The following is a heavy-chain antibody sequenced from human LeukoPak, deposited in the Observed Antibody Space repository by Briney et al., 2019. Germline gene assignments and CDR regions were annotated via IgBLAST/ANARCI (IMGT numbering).Heavy chain of an antibody. J-gene: IGHJ4*02. D-gene: IGHD3-16*01. CDR2: ISGSVDST. Sequence: GRTLTLTCMTSGDSFSSNGMRWGRQAPGKRQEWVSAISGSVDSTYYADSVRGRFTISRDVSKNTLFLQMNSLRAEDTALYYCTKAKYYHFDYWGQGTLVTVSS. CDR3: TKAKYYHFDY. CDR1: GDSFSSNG. V-gene: IGHV3-23*01.